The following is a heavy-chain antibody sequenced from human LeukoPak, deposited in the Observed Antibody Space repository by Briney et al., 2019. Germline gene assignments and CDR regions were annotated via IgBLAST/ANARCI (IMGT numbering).Heavy chain of an antibody. Sequence: PGGSLRLSCAASGFTFSSCWMHWVRQAPGKGLVWVSRINSDGSSTNYADSVKGRFTISRDNAKNTLYLQMNSLRAEDTAVYYCARDRDTMVRGVIGWFDPWGQGTLVTVSS. D-gene: IGHD3-10*01. CDR2: INSDGSST. CDR3: ARDRDTMVRGVIGWFDP. V-gene: IGHV3-74*01. CDR1: GFTFSSCW. J-gene: IGHJ5*02.